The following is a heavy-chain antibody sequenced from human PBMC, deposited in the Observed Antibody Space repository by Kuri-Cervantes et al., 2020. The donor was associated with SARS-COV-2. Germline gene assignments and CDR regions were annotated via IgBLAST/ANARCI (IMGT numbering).Heavy chain of an antibody. Sequence: ASVKVSCKASGYTFTSYDISWVRQAPGQGLEWMGWISAYNGNTNYAQKLQGRVTMTTDTSTSTAYMELRSLRSDDTAVYYCARDTYSSRNWAGVLYGMDVWGQGTTVTVSS. CDR2: ISAYNGNT. J-gene: IGHJ6*02. V-gene: IGHV1-18*01. CDR1: GYTFTSYD. D-gene: IGHD6-13*01. CDR3: ARDTYSSRNWAGVLYGMDV.